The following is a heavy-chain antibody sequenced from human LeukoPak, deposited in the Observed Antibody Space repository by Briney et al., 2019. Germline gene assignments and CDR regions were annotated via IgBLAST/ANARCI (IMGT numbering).Heavy chain of an antibody. CDR1: GGSISSSNW. V-gene: IGHV4-4*02. J-gene: IGHJ3*02. CDR2: IYHSGST. Sequence: SETLSLTCAVSGGSISSSNWWSWVRQPPGKGLEWIGEIYHSGSTNYNPSLKSRVTISVDKSKNQFSLKLSSVTAADTAVYYCARTSLGGYYDSWSGYVSHAFDIWGQGTMVTVSS. D-gene: IGHD3-3*01. CDR3: ARTSLGGYYDSWSGYVSHAFDI.